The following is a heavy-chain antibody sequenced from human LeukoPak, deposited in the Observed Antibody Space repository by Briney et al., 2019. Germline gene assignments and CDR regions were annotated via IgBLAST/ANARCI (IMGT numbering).Heavy chain of an antibody. CDR2: ISYDTINK. J-gene: IGHJ4*02. D-gene: IGHD5-18*01. V-gene: IGHV3-30-3*01. CDR1: GFTFSYYA. CDR3: ARDATPTQLWFRGSFDY. Sequence: GGSLRLSCAASGFTFSYYAMHWVRQAPGKGLEWVAVISYDTINKFHADSVKGRFTISRENSKNTLYLQMNSLRAEDTAMYYCARDATPTQLWFRGSFDYWGLGALITVAS.